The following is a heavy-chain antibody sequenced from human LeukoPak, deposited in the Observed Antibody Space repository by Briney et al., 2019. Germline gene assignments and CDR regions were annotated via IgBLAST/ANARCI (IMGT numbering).Heavy chain of an antibody. D-gene: IGHD3-10*01. CDR1: GGSFSGYY. CDR3: ARVFDSGSQAYFYYMDV. J-gene: IGHJ6*03. V-gene: IGHV4-59*01. CDR2: IYSSGST. Sequence: PSETLSLTCAVYGGSFSGYYWSWIRQPPGKGLEWIGYIYSSGSTNYNPSLKSRVTISVDTSKNQFSLKVSSVTAADTAVYYCARVFDSGSQAYFYYMDVWGKGTTVTIFS.